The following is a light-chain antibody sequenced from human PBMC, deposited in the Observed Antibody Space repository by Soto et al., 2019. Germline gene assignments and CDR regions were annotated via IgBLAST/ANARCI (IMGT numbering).Light chain of an antibody. CDR3: QQYNTYSRK. CDR2: KAS. Sequence: IQMTHSPSTLSGSVGDRVAITCRASQSISTYLAWYQQKPGKAPKLLIYKASSLESGVPSRFSGSGSGAEFTLTISSLQPDDFATYYCQQYNTYSRKFGQGTKVDIK. V-gene: IGKV1-5*03. J-gene: IGKJ1*01. CDR1: QSISTY.